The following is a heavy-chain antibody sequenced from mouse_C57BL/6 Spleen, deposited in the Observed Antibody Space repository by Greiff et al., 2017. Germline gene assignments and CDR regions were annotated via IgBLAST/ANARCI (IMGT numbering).Heavy chain of an antibody. D-gene: IGHD4-1*02. V-gene: IGHV10-3*01. CDR3: VRDSPNWDWFAY. CDR2: IRSKSSNYAT. J-gene: IGHJ3*01. Sequence: EADGGLVQPKGSLKLSCAASGFTFNTYAMHWVRQAPGKGLEWVARIRSKSSNYATYYADSVKDRFTISRDDSQSMLYLQMNNLKTEDTAMYYCVRDSPNWDWFAYWGQGTLVTVSA. CDR1: GFTFNTYA.